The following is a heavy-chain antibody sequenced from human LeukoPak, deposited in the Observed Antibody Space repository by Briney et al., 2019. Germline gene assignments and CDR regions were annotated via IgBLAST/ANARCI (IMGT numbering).Heavy chain of an antibody. Sequence: GGSLRLSCAASGFTFSSYSMNWVRQAPGKGLEWVSSITSSSSYIYYADSVKGRFTISRDNAKNSLYLQMNSLRAEDTAVYYCARDSVRVGYGSGSLPFYWGQGTLVTVSS. V-gene: IGHV3-21*01. CDR3: ARDSVRVGYGSGSLPFY. D-gene: IGHD3-10*01. CDR2: ITSSSSYI. CDR1: GFTFSSYS. J-gene: IGHJ4*02.